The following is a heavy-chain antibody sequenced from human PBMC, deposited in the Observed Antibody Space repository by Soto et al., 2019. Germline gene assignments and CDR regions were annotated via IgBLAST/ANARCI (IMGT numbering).Heavy chain of an antibody. CDR3: ARGQEGVVATH. D-gene: IGHD5-12*01. V-gene: IGHV4-34*01. J-gene: IGHJ4*02. CDR1: GGSLRGYY. CDR2: VKDGGHT. Sequence: QVQLQQWGAGLLKPSETLSLNCAVTGGSLRGYYWSGIRQPPGKGLEWIGEVKDGGHTNYSPSLRGRVTISSDTSNNQFSLRLNSVTAADTGVYYCARGQEGVVATHWDQGSLVTVSS.